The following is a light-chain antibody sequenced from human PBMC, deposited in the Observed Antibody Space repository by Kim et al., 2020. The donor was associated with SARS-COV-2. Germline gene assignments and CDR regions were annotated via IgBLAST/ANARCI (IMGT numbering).Light chain of an antibody. Sequence: VLTQPPSVSVAPGKTARITCGGNNIGSKSVHWYQQKPGQAPVLVIYYDSDRPSGIPERFSGSNSGNTATLTISRVEAGDEADYYCQVWDSSSDHPVFGGGTQLTVL. CDR2: YDS. CDR1: NIGSKS. J-gene: IGLJ3*02. V-gene: IGLV3-21*04. CDR3: QVWDSSSDHPV.